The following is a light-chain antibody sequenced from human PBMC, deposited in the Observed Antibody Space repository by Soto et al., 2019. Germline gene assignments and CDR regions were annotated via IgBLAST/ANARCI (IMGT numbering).Light chain of an antibody. CDR2: AAS. Sequence: DIQLTQSPSFLSASVGDRVTITCRASQAISSSLAWYQHNPGKAPKLLIYAASTLQNGVPSSFSGSGSGTEFTLTLSSLQPEDFATYYCQHLNDYRYTFGQGTKVKIK. CDR3: QHLNDYRYT. J-gene: IGKJ2*01. V-gene: IGKV1-9*01. CDR1: QAISSS.